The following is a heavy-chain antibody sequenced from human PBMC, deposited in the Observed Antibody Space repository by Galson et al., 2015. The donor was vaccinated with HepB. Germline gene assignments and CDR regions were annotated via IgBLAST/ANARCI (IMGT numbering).Heavy chain of an antibody. CDR1: GYIFTNYW. CDR3: ARRRGYNSGLSFDY. D-gene: IGHD5-18*01. V-gene: IGHV5-10-1*01. CDR2: IDPSDSYT. J-gene: IGHJ4*02. Sequence: GAEVKKPGESLRISCKGSGYIFTNYWIIWVRQMPGKGLEWMGKIDPSDSYTKYSPSFQGHVTISADRSINTAYLQWGSLKASDTAMYYCARRRGYNSGLSFDYWGQGTLVTVSS.